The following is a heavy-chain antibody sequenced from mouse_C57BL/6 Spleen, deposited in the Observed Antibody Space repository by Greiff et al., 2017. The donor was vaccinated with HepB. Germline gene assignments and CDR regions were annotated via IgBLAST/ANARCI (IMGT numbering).Heavy chain of an antibody. CDR3: AGVDYYGRSPFDY. D-gene: IGHD1-1*01. Sequence: VQLKQSGPGLVKPSQSLSLTCSVTGYSITSGYYWNWIRQFPGNKLEWMGYISYDGSNNYNPSLKNRISITRDTSQNQFFLKLNSVTTEDTATYYCAGVDYYGRSPFDYWGQGTTLTVSS. CDR2: ISYDGSN. CDR1: GYSITSGYY. J-gene: IGHJ2*01. V-gene: IGHV3-6*01.